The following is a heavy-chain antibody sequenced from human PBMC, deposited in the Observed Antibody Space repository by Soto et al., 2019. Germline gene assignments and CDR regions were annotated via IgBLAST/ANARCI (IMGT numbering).Heavy chain of an antibody. CDR3: AKDPRWEAFDI. V-gene: IGHV3-30*18. Sequence: GGSLRLSCAASGFTFSSYGMHWVRQAPGKGLEWVAVISYDGSNKYYADSVKGRFTNSRDNSKNTLYLQMNSLRAEDTAVYYCAKDPRWEAFDIWGQGTMVTVSS. D-gene: IGHD1-26*01. CDR2: ISYDGSNK. J-gene: IGHJ3*02. CDR1: GFTFSSYG.